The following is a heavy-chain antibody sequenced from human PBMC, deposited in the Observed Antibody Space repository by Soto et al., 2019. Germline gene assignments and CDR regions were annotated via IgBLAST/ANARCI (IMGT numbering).Heavy chain of an antibody. CDR3: ARDKASGDYYGSGMGENLFDP. V-gene: IGHV3-33*01. J-gene: IGHJ5*02. CDR1: GFTFSSYG. Sequence: QVQLVESGGGVVQPGRSLRLSCAASGFTFSSYGMHWVRQAPGKGLEWVGVIWYDGSNKYYADSVKGRFTISRDNSKNTLYLQMNRLRAEDTAVYYCARDKASGDYYGSGMGENLFDPWGQGTLVTVSS. CDR2: IWYDGSNK. D-gene: IGHD3-10*01.